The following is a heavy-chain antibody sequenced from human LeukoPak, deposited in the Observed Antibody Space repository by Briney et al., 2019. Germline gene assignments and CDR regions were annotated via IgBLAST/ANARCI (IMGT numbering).Heavy chain of an antibody. CDR1: GFTFSSFG. J-gene: IGHJ4*02. Sequence: GGSLRLSCAASGFTFSSFGMRWVRQASGKGLEWEAVVSYDESHKYYADSVKGRFTISRDNAKNTLYLQMNSLRAEDTAVYYCARTDYYDSSNYYDYWGQGTLVTVSS. CDR3: ARTDYYDSSNYYDY. CDR2: VSYDESHK. V-gene: IGHV3-30*03. D-gene: IGHD3-22*01.